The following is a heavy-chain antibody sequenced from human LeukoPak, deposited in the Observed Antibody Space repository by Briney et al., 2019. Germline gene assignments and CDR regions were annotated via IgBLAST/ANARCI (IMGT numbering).Heavy chain of an antibody. Sequence: SGTLSLTCTVSGGSISSYYWSWIRQPPGKGLEWIGYIYYSGSTNYNPSLKSRVTISVDTSKNQFSLKVSSVTAADTAVYYCARETRYCSGGSCYEPFDYWGQGTLVTVSS. D-gene: IGHD2-15*01. CDR1: GGSISSYY. V-gene: IGHV4-59*01. CDR3: ARETRYCSGGSCYEPFDY. J-gene: IGHJ4*02. CDR2: IYYSGST.